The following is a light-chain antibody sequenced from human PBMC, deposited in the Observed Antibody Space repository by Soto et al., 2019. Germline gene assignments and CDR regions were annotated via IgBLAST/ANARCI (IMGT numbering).Light chain of an antibody. J-gene: IGKJ3*01. Sequence: AIQLTQSPSSLSASVGDRVTITCRASHDISSALAWYQQRPGKAPNLLIYDASSLESGVPSRFSGSDSGTHFTLTISSLQPEDFATYFCQHFDSELFTFGPGTKVDVK. V-gene: IGKV1-13*02. CDR1: HDISSA. CDR2: DAS. CDR3: QHFDSELFT.